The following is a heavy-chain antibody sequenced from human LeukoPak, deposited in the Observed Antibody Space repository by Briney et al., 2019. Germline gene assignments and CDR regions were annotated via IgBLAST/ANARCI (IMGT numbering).Heavy chain of an antibody. V-gene: IGHV4-59*01. CDR1: GGSISSYY. J-gene: IGHJ5*02. D-gene: IGHD3-22*01. CDR2: IYYGGST. CDR3: ARGLETHLYDSLDP. Sequence: SETLSLTCTVSGGSISSYYWSWIRQPPGKGLEWIGYIYYGGSTNYSPSLKSRVTISVDTSKNQFSLKLSSVTAADTAVYYCARGLETHLYDSLDPWGQGTLVTVSS.